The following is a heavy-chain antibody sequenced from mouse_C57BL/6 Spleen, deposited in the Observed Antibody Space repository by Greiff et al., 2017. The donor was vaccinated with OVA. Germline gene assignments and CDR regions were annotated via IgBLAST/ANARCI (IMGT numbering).Heavy chain of an antibody. Sequence: VQLQQSGPELVKPGASVKISCKASGYSFTGYYMNWVKQSPEKSLEWIGEINPSTGGTTYNQKFKAKATLTVDKSSSTAYMQLKSLTSEDSAVYYCARGGWADYWGQGTTLTVSS. V-gene: IGHV1-42*01. CDR2: INPSTGGT. CDR3: ARGGWADY. CDR1: GYSFTGYY. D-gene: IGHD3-3*01. J-gene: IGHJ2*01.